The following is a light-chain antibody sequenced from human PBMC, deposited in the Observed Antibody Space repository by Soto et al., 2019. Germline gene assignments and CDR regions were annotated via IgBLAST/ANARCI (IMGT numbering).Light chain of an antibody. V-gene: IGKV3-20*01. J-gene: IGKJ1*01. Sequence: EIVLTQSPGTLSLSPGERATLSCRASQSVSSSYLAWYQQKPGQAPRLLIYGASSRATGIPDRFSGSGSGTDFTLTISRLEPADFAVYYCQQDGSTFGQGTKVEIK. CDR1: QSVSSSY. CDR3: QQDGST. CDR2: GAS.